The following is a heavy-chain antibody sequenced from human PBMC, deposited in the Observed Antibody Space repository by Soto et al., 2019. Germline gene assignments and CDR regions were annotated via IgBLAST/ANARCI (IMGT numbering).Heavy chain of an antibody. CDR3: ARDPAP. CDR1: GGSITRGGYY. CDR2: IYNSGTT. J-gene: IGHJ5*02. Sequence: QVQLQESGPGLVKPSETLSLTCTVSGGSITRGGYYWSWTRQHPGKGLEWIGYIYNSGTTYYNPSLKSRVTISVDTSKNQCSLKLTSVTAADTAVYYCARDPAPWGQGTLVTVSS. V-gene: IGHV4-31*03.